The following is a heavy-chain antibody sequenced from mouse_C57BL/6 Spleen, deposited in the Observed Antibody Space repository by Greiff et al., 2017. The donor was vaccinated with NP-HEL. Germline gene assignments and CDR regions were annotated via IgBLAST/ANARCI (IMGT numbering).Heavy chain of an antibody. CDR3: TRERGSPFAY. Sequence: EVHLVESGEGLVKPGGSLKLSCAASGFTFSSYAMSWVRQTPEKRLEWVAYISSGGDYIYYADTVKGRFTISRDNARNTLYLQMSSLKSEDTAMYYCTRERGSPFAYWGQGTLVTVSA. D-gene: IGHD6-1*02. CDR1: GFTFSSYA. J-gene: IGHJ3*01. V-gene: IGHV5-9-1*02. CDR2: ISSGGDYI.